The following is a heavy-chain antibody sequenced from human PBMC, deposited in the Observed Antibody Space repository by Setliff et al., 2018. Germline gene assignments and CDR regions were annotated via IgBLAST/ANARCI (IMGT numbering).Heavy chain of an antibody. D-gene: IGHD3-16*02. CDR3: ARASRFATIVWKGDYYMDV. CDR2: INTNSGNP. J-gene: IGHJ6*03. Sequence: GASVKVSCKASGYTITNFALNWVRQAPGQGPEWMGWINTNSGNPTYAQGFTGRFVFSLDTSVSTAYLQISSLKAEDTAMYYCARASRFATIVWKGDYYMDVWGKGTTVTVSS. V-gene: IGHV7-4-1*02. CDR1: GYTITNFA.